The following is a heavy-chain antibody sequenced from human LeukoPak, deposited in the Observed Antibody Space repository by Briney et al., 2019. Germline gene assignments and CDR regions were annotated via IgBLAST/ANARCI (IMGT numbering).Heavy chain of an antibody. CDR2: IYYSGST. Sequence: SETLSLTCTVSGGSISSYYWSWIRQPPGKGLEWIGYIYYSGSTNYNPSLKSRVTISVDTSKNQFSLKLSSVTAADTAVYYCASIIVGATTPFDYWGQGTLVTVSS. CDR1: GGSISSYY. J-gene: IGHJ4*02. CDR3: ASIIVGATTPFDY. V-gene: IGHV4-59*08. D-gene: IGHD1-26*01.